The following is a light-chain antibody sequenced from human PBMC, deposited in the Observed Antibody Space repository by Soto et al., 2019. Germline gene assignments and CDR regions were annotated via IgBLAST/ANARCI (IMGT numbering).Light chain of an antibody. CDR2: EVS. J-gene: IGLJ3*02. CDR3: SSYTGSNIL. V-gene: IGLV2-14*01. CDR1: ISDVGGYNY. Sequence: QSALTQPASVSGSPGQSITISCTGTISDVGGYNYVSWYQQHPGKAPKFMIYEVSNRPSGVSSRFSGSKSGNTASLTISGLQAEDEANYYCSSYTGSNILFGGGTKVTVL.